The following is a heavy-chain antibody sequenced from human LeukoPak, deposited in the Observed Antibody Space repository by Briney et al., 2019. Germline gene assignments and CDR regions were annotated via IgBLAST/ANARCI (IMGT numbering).Heavy chain of an antibody. CDR1: GGSISSSSYC. Sequence: SETLSLTCTVSGGSISSSSYCGGWIRQPPGKGLEGIGSIYYSGSTYYNPSLKSRVTISVDTSKNQFSLKLSSVTAADTAVYYCARHRAPTVIVWFDPWRQGTLATVSS. J-gene: IGHJ5*02. CDR3: ARHRAPTVIVWFDP. D-gene: IGHD2/OR15-2a*01. V-gene: IGHV4-39*01. CDR2: IYYSGST.